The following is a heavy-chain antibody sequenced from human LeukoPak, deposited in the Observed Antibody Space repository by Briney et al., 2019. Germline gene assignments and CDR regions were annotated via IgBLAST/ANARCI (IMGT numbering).Heavy chain of an antibody. CDR3: TKRGDGYNFVDY. Sequence: GGSLRLSCAASGFTFSSYAMNWVRQAPGKGLEWVSGISAGGGSTYYADSVMGRFTISRDNSKNTLYLQINSLRAEDTAVYYCTKRGDGYNFVDYWGQGTLVTVSS. D-gene: IGHD5-24*01. CDR1: GFTFSSYA. J-gene: IGHJ4*02. CDR2: ISAGGGST. V-gene: IGHV3-23*01.